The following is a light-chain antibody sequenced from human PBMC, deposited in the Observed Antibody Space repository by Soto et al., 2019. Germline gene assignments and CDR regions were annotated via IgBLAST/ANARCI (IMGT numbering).Light chain of an antibody. CDR1: QGIAPY. CDR3: QKYNSAPLT. CDR2: ATS. V-gene: IGKV1-27*01. Sequence: DVQMTQSPSSLSAFVGDRVTITCRASQGIAPYLGWFQQKPGKVPKLLIYATSTLQSGVPSRFSGSGSGTDFTLTINSLQSEDVGTYYCQKYNSAPLTFDGGTKVEIK. J-gene: IGKJ4*01.